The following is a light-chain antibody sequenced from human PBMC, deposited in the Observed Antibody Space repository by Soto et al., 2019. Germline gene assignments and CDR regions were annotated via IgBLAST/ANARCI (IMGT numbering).Light chain of an antibody. CDR1: SCDVGGYNY. CDR3: CSYAGSYTHVV. V-gene: IGLV2-11*01. CDR2: DVS. J-gene: IGLJ2*01. Sequence: QSALTQTRSVSGSPGQSVTISCTGTSCDVGGYNYVSWYQQHPGKDPKLMIYDVSKRPSGVPDRFSGSKSGNTASLTISGLQAEDEADYYCCSYAGSYTHVVFGGGTKVTVL.